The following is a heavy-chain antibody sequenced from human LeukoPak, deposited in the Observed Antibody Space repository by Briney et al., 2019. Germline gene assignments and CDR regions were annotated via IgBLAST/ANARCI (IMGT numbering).Heavy chain of an antibody. J-gene: IGHJ4*02. Sequence: ASVKVSCKASGYTFTSYFIHWVRQAPGQGLEWMGMINPSGASTTYAQRFQGRVIMTRDMSTSTVYMELSSLRSEDTAVYYCARRTSPHIAAAGYWGQGTLVTVSS. CDR2: INPSGAST. CDR3: ARRTSPHIAAAGY. CDR1: GYTFTSYF. V-gene: IGHV1-46*01. D-gene: IGHD6-13*01.